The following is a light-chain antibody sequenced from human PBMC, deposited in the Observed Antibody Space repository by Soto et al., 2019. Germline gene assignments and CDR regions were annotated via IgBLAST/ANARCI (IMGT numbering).Light chain of an antibody. CDR3: QQRSSWRT. J-gene: IGKJ4*01. CDR2: DAS. V-gene: IGKV3-11*01. Sequence: EAVLTQSPATLSLSPGEKATLSCRASQSVNSYLAWYQQKPGQAPRLLIYDASNRATGIPARFSGSGSGTDFTLTSSSLEPEDFAVYYCQQRSSWRTFGGGTKVEIK. CDR1: QSVNSY.